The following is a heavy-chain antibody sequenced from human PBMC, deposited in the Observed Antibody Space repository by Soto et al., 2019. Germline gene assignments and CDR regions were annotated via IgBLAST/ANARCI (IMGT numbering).Heavy chain of an antibody. CDR2: ISAYNGDR. Sequence: SVKVSCKACGYTFIKSGVRWVRQAPGRGIEWMGWISAYNGDRKYAQNVQGRVTLTTDTSTSTAYMEMRTLRSDDTAAYYCACDVPHMTPASDVLGQGTTV. D-gene: IGHD2-2*01. CDR3: ACDVPHMTPASDV. J-gene: IGHJ6*02. CDR1: GYTFIKSG. V-gene: IGHV1-18*01.